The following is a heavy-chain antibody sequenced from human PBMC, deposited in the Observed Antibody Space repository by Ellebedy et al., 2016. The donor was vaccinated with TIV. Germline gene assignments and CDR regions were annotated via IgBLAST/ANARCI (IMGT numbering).Heavy chain of an antibody. CDR2: IYSGGST. V-gene: IGHV3-53*01. CDR3: ARDLGVGRFLEWFELARGDYYGMDV. Sequence: GGSLRLXCAASGFTVSSNYMSWVRQAPGKGLEWVSVIYSGGSTYYADSVKGRFTISRDNSKNTLYLQMNSLRAEDTAVYYCARDLGVGRFLEWFELARGDYYGMDVWGQGTTVTVSS. D-gene: IGHD3-3*01. CDR1: GFTVSSNY. J-gene: IGHJ6*02.